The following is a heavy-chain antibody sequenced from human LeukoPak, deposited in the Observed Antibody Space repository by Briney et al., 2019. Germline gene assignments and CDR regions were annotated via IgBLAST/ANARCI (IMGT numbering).Heavy chain of an antibody. Sequence: PGGSLRLSCAASGFTFSNFGMNWVRQAPGKGLEWFSYIGSSSSPIYYADSVKGRFTISRDDAKNSLSLQMNSLRDEDTAVYYCARGRSGHYWDYWGQGALVTVSS. CDR1: GFTFSNFG. CDR3: ARGRSGHYWDY. D-gene: IGHD3-22*01. V-gene: IGHV3-48*02. CDR2: IGSSSSPI. J-gene: IGHJ4*02.